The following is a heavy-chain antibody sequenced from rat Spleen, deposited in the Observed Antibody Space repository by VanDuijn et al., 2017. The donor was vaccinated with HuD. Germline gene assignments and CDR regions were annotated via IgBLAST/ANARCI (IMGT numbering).Heavy chain of an antibody. CDR1: GFSLTSYS. Sequence: QVQLKESGPGLVQPSETLSLTCTVSGFSLTSYSVSWVRKPSVKGNEWMGRMWYDGDTAYNSAFKSRLSISRDTSKSQVFLKMNSLQPEDTGTYYCARHSYYGLFDYWGQGVMVTVSS. CDR2: MWYDGDT. D-gene: IGHD1-6*01. CDR3: ARHSYYGLFDY. J-gene: IGHJ2*01. V-gene: IGHV2S18*01.